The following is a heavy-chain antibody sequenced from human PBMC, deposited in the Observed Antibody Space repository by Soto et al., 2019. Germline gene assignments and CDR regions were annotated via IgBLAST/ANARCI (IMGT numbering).Heavy chain of an antibody. CDR1: GFTFSNAW. J-gene: IGHJ6*02. V-gene: IGHV3-15*07. CDR3: ATRGRLYASAGMDV. Sequence: EVQLVESGGGLVEPGGSLRVSCVASGFTFSNAWMNWVRQAPGKGLEWVGRIKRKTDGGTTDYAAPVKGRFTSSRDESTNTLYLQKNSLEAEDTAVYYCATRGRLYASAGMDVWGQGTTVTVSS. D-gene: IGHD3-10*01. CDR2: IKRKTDGGTT.